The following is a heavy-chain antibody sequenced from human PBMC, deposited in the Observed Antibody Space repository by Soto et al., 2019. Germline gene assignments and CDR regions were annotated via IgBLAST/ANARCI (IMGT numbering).Heavy chain of an antibody. CDR1: GGSSNAYY. D-gene: IGHD1-20*01. V-gene: IGHV4-59*01. J-gene: IGHJ4*02. CDR2: VFYSGSI. CDR3: ARGSPVRANWNFDY. Sequence: SETLSLTCIVSGGSSNAYYWNWIRQPPGKGLEWIGYVFYSGSINYNPSLRNRVTISADTSKNQFSLTLTSVTSADTAVYFCARGSPVRANWNFDYWGQGTQVTVSS.